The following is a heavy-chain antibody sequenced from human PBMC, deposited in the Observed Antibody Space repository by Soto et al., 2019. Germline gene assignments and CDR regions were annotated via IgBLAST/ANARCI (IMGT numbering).Heavy chain of an antibody. D-gene: IGHD3-3*01. V-gene: IGHV4-30-2*01. Sequence: SETLSLTCAVSGGSISSGGYSWSWIRQPPGKGLKWIGYIYHSGSTYYNPSLKSRVTISVDRSKNQFSLKLSSVTAADTAVYYCARGRYDFWSGYYPYNWFDPWGQGTLVTVSS. CDR3: ARGRYDFWSGYYPYNWFDP. CDR2: IYHSGST. J-gene: IGHJ5*02. CDR1: GGSISSGGYS.